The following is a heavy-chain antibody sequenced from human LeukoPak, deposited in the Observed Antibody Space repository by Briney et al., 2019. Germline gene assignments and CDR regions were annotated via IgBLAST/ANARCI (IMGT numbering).Heavy chain of an antibody. CDR3: ARQSLGYFDY. D-gene: IGHD6-19*01. CDR2: FYYSGST. CDR1: GGSISSYY. J-gene: IGHJ4*02. V-gene: IGHV4-59*01. Sequence: SETLSLTCTVSGGSISSYYWSWIRQPPGKGLEWIGYFYYSGSTNYNPSLKSRVTISVDTSKNQFSLKLSAVYGADTAVYYWARQSLGYFDYWGQGTLVTVSS.